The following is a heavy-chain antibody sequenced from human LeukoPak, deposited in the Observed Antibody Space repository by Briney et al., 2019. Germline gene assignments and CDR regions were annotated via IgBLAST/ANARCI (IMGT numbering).Heavy chain of an antibody. CDR3: ARESRSGGGSYQPSGTVMYY. Sequence: ASVKVSCKASGYTFTNYAMNWVRQAPGQRLEWMGWINTNTGNPTYAQGFTGRFVFSLDTSVSTAYLQISSLKAEDTAVYYCARESRSGGGSYQPSGTVMYYWGQGTLVTVSS. CDR1: GYTFTNYA. CDR2: INTNTGNP. J-gene: IGHJ4*02. D-gene: IGHD1-26*01. V-gene: IGHV7-4-1*02.